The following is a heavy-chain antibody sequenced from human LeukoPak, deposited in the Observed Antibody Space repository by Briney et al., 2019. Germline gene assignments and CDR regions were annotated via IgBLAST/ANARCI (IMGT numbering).Heavy chain of an antibody. CDR2: INTYNGNT. J-gene: IGHJ6*03. D-gene: IGHD3-10*01. V-gene: IGHV1-18*01. CDR3: ARPVKGAFFYYYMDV. CDR1: DNTFPMFG. Sequence: ASVTVSFTPSDNTFPMFGLTWVRQAPGQGLGGMGWINTYNGNTQYAENFQGRVTLTRDTSTTTAYMKLSSLRSNDTAVYYCARPVKGAFFYYYMDVWGKGTTVIVSS.